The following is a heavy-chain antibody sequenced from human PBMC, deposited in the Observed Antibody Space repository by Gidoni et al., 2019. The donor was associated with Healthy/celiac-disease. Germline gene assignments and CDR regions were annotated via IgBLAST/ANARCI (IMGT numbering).Heavy chain of an antibody. CDR3: ARLDSGWYYYYYGMDV. CDR2: IYYSGST. D-gene: IGHD6-19*01. CDR1: GASISSISYY. J-gene: IGHJ6*02. Sequence: QLQLQESCPGLVKPSETLSLTCTVPGASISSISYYWVWIRHPPGKGLYWSGCIYYSGSTYYNPSRNSRVTISVDTSNNQFSLKLSSVTAADTAVYYWARLDSGWYYYYYGMDVWGQGTTVTVSS. V-gene: IGHV4-39*01.